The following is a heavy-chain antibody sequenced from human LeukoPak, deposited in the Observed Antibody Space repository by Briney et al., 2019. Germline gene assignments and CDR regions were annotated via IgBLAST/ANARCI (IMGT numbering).Heavy chain of an antibody. CDR1: GGTFSSYA. CDR3: ARDRYYYDSSGHTGHWFDP. J-gene: IGHJ5*02. V-gene: IGHV1-69*05. CDR2: IIPIFGIA. Sequence: SVKVSCKASGGTFSSYAISWVRQAPGQGLEWMGGIIPIFGIANYAQKLQGRVTIATDEYTSTAYMELSSLRSEDTAVYYCARDRYYYDSSGHTGHWFDPWGQGTLVTVSS. D-gene: IGHD3-22*01.